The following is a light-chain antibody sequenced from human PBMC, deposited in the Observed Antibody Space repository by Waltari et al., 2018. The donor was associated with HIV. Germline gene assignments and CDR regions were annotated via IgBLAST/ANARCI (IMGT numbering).Light chain of an antibody. V-gene: IGKV4-1*01. J-gene: IGKJ1*01. CDR2: WAS. CDR3: QQYEARPWT. Sequence: DIVMTQSAESLAVSLGERATINCKSSQNVLYNSNNKNFLAWYQQKPGQSPKLLIYWASTRESGVPDRCSGSGSGTDFTLTISSLQAEDAAVDYCQQYEARPWTFGQGTNVEIK. CDR1: QNVLYNSNNKNF.